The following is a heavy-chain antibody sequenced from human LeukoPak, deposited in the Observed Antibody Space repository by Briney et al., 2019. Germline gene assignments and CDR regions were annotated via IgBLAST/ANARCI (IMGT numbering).Heavy chain of an antibody. V-gene: IGHV4-38-2*02. CDR1: GYSISSGYY. D-gene: IGHD3-10*01. Sequence: DPSETLSLTCTVSGYSISSGYYWGWIRQPPGKGLEWIGSIYHSGSTYYNPSLKSRVTISVDTSKNQFSLKLSSVTAADTAVHYCARTLWFGELFHFDYWGRGTLVTVSS. CDR3: ARTLWFGELFHFDY. J-gene: IGHJ4*02. CDR2: IYHSGST.